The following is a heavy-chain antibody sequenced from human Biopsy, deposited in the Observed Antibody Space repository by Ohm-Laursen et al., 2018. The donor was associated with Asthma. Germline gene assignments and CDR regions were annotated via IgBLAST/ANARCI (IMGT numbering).Heavy chain of an antibody. CDR2: ISSSGSTT. J-gene: IGHJ6*02. Sequence: SLRLSCAASGFSFSDYYMTWMRQAPGKGLEWVSSISSSGSTTYPAESVKGRFTISRDNAQKSLFPQTGSLRAEDTAIYYCARVFESSEWGPFYHFGLDVWGQGTTVAVSS. V-gene: IGHV3-11*01. CDR1: GFSFSDYY. D-gene: IGHD6-25*01. CDR3: ARVFESSEWGPFYHFGLDV.